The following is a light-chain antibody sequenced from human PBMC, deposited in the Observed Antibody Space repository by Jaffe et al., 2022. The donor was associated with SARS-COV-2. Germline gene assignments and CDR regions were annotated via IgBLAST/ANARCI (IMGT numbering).Light chain of an antibody. V-gene: IGKV3-11*01. CDR2: DAS. J-gene: IGKJ4*01. Sequence: EIVLTQSPATLSLSPGERATLSCRASQSIGNYLAWYQHRPGQPPRLVIYDASNRASVTPARFSGSGSGTDFTLTISSLEPEDFAIYYCQQRNSWPRTFGGGTKVEIK. CDR1: QSIGNY. CDR3: QQRNSWPRT.